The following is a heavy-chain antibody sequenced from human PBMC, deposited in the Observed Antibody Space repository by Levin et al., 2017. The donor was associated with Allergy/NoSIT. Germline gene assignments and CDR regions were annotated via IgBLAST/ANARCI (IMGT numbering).Heavy chain of an antibody. J-gene: IGHJ4*02. Sequence: KAGGSLRLSCAASGFSFSRAWMNWVRQAPGKGLEYIGRIRDRGSTDYTAPVKGRFTISRDDSKNTLFLQMDSLKIEDTAVYFCTTGAMCGDNDWDCNWGQGTLVIVSS. CDR3: TTGAMCGDNDWDCN. D-gene: IGHD4-17*01. CDR2: IRDRGST. CDR1: GFSFSRAW. V-gene: IGHV3-15*01.